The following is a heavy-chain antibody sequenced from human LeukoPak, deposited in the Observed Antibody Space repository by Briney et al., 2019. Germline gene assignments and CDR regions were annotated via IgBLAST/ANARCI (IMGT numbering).Heavy chain of an antibody. CDR1: GGTFSSYA. D-gene: IGHD3-22*01. CDR2: IIPIFGTA. V-gene: IGHV1-69*13. J-gene: IGHJ5*02. CDR3: ARGVAYYYDSSGYWGFDP. Sequence: SVKVSCKASGGTFSSYAISWVRQAPGQGLEWMGGIIPIFGTANYAQKFQGRVTITADESTSTAYMELSSLRSEDTAVYYCARGVAYYYDSSGYWGFDPWGQGTLVTVSS.